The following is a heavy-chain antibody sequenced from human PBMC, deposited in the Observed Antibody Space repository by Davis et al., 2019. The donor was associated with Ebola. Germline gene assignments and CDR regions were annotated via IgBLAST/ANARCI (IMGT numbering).Heavy chain of an antibody. CDR3: ARDLVRGEHYYYYYGMDV. Sequence: ASVKVSCKASGYTFTRYAMNWVRQAPGQGLEWMGWINTNTGNPTYAQGFTGRFVFSLDTSVSTAYLQISSLKAEDTAVYYCARDLVRGEHYYYYYGMDVWGKGTTVTVSS. CDR1: GYTFTRYA. J-gene: IGHJ6*04. CDR2: INTNTGNP. D-gene: IGHD3-10*01. V-gene: IGHV7-4-1*02.